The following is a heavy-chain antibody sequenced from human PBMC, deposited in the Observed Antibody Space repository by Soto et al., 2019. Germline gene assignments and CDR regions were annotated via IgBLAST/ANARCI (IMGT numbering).Heavy chain of an antibody. D-gene: IGHD3-22*01. CDR3: ARSGPGGYIDY. V-gene: IGHV6-1*01. Sequence: PSQTLSLTCAISVDSVSSNSVAWNWIRQSPSTGLEGLGRTYYRSKWYNHYAVSLKSRITVNPDTSKNLFSLQLNSVTPEDTAVYYCARSGPGGYIDYWGQGTLVTVSS. CDR2: TYYRSKWYN. CDR1: VDSVSSNSVA. J-gene: IGHJ4*02.